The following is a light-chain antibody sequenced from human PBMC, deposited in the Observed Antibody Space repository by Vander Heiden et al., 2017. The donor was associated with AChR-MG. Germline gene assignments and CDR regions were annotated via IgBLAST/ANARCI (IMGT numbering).Light chain of an antibody. Sequence: DIKMSQSPSPLSASVADRGTITCRARQRISSYLSWYQQKPGKAPKVLIYATSTLQSGIPPRFSGSGSGTDFTLTISSLQPEDFATYFCQQSYSSPPTFGQGTNLEIK. CDR1: QRISSY. CDR2: ATS. CDR3: QQSYSSPPT. V-gene: IGKV1-39*01. J-gene: IGKJ2*01.